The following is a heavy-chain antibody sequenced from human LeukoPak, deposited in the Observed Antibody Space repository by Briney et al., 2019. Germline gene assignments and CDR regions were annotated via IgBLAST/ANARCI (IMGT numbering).Heavy chain of an antibody. CDR2: IQKDGSDK. CDR1: GFTFSTHW. V-gene: IGHV3-7*01. J-gene: IGHJ3*02. D-gene: IGHD5-24*01. CDR3: AGDEGWTFDI. Sequence: GGSLRLSCAASGFTFSTHWMSWFRQAPGKGLEWVALIQKDGSDKYYVDSVKGRFTISGDNAKNSLYLQMNGLRADDTAVYYCAGDEGWTFDIWGQGTKVTVSS.